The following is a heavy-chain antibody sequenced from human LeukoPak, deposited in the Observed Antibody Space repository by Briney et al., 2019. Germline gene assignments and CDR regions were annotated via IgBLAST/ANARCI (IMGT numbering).Heavy chain of an antibody. CDR3: ARDRSGYTFDD. D-gene: IGHD5-18*01. Sequence: PGGSLRLSCAASGFIFSSYCMNWVRQAPGKGLEWVSSISATGNYIYYADSVKGRFTISRDNAKNSLYLQMNSLRAEDTAVYYCARDRSGYTFDDWGQGTLVTVSS. CDR2: ISATGNYI. CDR1: GFIFSSYC. J-gene: IGHJ4*02. V-gene: IGHV3-21*01.